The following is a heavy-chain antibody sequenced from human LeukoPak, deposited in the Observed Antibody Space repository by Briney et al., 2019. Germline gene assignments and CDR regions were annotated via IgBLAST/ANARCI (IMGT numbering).Heavy chain of an antibody. V-gene: IGHV1-46*01. CDR1: GYTFTRYY. D-gene: IGHD4-17*01. Sequence: GASVKVSCKASGYTFTRYYMHCVRQAPGQGLEWMGIINPSGGGTTYAQKFQGRVTMTKDMSTSTVYMELSSLRSEDTAVYYCVRDLNGCGDYAPPTWGQGTLVTVSS. CDR2: INPSGGGT. CDR3: VRDLNGCGDYAPPT. J-gene: IGHJ5*02.